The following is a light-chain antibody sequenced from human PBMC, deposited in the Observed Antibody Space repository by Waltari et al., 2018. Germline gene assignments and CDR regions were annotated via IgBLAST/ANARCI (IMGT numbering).Light chain of an antibody. V-gene: IGKV1-5*03. J-gene: IGKJ1*01. Sequence: DIQMTQSPSTLSASVGDRVTITCRASQSISTWLAWYQQKPGKAPKLVIYKASSLESGVPSRFSGSGSGTEFTLTISSLQPDDFATYYCQQYNSYSRTFGQGTKVEI. CDR1: QSISTW. CDR3: QQYNSYSRT. CDR2: KAS.